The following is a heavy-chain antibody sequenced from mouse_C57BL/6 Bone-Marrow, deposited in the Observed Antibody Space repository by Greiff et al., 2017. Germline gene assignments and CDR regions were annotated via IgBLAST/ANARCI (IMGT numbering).Heavy chain of an antibody. CDR3: ARDGRLRAWFAY. V-gene: IGHV1-80*01. CDR2: IYPGDGDT. CDR1: GYAFSSYW. D-gene: IGHD2-4*01. Sequence: QVQLQQSGAELVKPGASVKISCKASGYAFSSYWMNWVKQRPGKGLEWIGQIYPGDGDTNYNGKFKGKATLTADKSSSTAYMQLSSLTSEDSAVYFCARDGRLRAWFAYWGPGTLVTGSA. J-gene: IGHJ3*01.